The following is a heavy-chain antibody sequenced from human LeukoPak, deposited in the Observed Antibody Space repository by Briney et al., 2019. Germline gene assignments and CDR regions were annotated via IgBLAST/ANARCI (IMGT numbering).Heavy chain of an antibody. D-gene: IGHD6-13*01. CDR1: AFTFSGSA. Sequence: GGSLRLSCAAPAFTFSGSAMHWVRQASGKGLEWVGRIRSKANSYATAYAASVKGRFTISRDDSKNTAYLQMNSLKTEDTAVYYCTKIGLGPLYSSTYCGQGTLVTVS. V-gene: IGHV3-73*01. J-gene: IGHJ4*02. CDR3: TKIGLGPLYSSTY. CDR2: IRSKANSYAT.